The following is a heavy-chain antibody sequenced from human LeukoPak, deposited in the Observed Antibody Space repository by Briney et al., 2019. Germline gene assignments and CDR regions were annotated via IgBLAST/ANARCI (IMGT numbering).Heavy chain of an antibody. Sequence: GGSLRLSCAASGFTFSNYAMSWVRQAPGKGLEWVSAVSGSGGSTYYADSVKGRFTISRDNSKNTLYLQMNSLRVEDTAVYYCARHRAGALDYWGQGTLVTVSS. V-gene: IGHV3-23*01. CDR2: VSGSGGST. CDR1: GFTFSNYA. D-gene: IGHD6-13*01. CDR3: ARHRAGALDY. J-gene: IGHJ4*02.